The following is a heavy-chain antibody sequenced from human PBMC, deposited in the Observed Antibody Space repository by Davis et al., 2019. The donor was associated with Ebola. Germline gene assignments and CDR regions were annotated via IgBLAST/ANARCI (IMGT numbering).Heavy chain of an antibody. CDR2: ISAYNGNT. D-gene: IGHD1-1*01. Sequence: ASVKVSCKASGYTFTSYGISWVRQAPGQGLEWMGWISAYNGNTNYAQKLQGRVTMTTDTSTSTAYMEVGILRSDDTAVYYCARAQFPTTSDHWGQGTLVTASS. V-gene: IGHV1-18*04. CDR1: GYTFTSYG. CDR3: ARAQFPTTSDH. J-gene: IGHJ4*02.